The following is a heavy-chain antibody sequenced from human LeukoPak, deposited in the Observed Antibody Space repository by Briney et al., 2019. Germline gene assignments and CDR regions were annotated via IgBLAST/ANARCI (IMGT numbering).Heavy chain of an antibody. CDR2: ISSSSSYI. Sequence: GGSLRLSCAASGFTFSSYSMNWVRQAPGKGLERVSSISSSSSYIYYADSVKGRFTISRDNAKNSLYLQMNSRRAEDTAVYYCARECGGPTMIVVAPMDVWGKGTTVTVSS. CDR1: GFTFSSYS. J-gene: IGHJ6*03. D-gene: IGHD3-22*01. V-gene: IGHV3-21*01. CDR3: ARECGGPTMIVVAPMDV.